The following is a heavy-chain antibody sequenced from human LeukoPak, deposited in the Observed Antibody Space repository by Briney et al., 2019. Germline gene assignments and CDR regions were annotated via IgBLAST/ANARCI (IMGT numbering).Heavy chain of an antibody. Sequence: SGPTLVQPTRTLTLTFTFSGFSLSTTTMGEAWIRQPPVKALEWRTLIFWNDDKRCNPSRTSRLTVIKDTSKNQVVLTMTNMDPVDTATYFCAHIVLGDNWFDPGGQGTLVTVSA. CDR1: GFSLSTTTMG. J-gene: IGHJ5*02. D-gene: IGHD3-10*02. V-gene: IGHV2-5*01. CDR2: IFWNDDK. CDR3: AHIVLGDNWFDP.